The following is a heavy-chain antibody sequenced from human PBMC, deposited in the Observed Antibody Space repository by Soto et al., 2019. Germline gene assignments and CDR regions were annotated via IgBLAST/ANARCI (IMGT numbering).Heavy chain of an antibody. J-gene: IGHJ5*02. D-gene: IGHD3-10*01. Sequence: QVQLVQSGAEVKKPGASVKVSCKASGYTFTSYGISWVRQAPGQGLEWMGWISAYNGNTNYAQKLQGRVTMTTDTYTSTAHKERRSMKSDGTAVYYCSRIERSGGYYESRNWYGPWGQGTLVTVSS. V-gene: IGHV1-18*01. CDR1: GYTFTSYG. CDR2: ISAYNGNT. CDR3: SRIERSGGYYESRNWYGP.